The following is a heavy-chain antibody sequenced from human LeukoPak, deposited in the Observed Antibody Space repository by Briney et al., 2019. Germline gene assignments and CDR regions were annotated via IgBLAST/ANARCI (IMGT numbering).Heavy chain of an antibody. CDR3: ARVSCGYNCHYAMDV. CDR1: GYTFASYG. V-gene: IGHV1-18*01. J-gene: IGHJ6*02. CDR2: VSANSGNT. Sequence: ASVKVSCKASGYTFASYGISWLRQAPGQGLEWVGWVSANSGNTKYAERVQGRASMTADTSTSTAYMELRSLRSDDTALYYCARVSCGYNCHYAMDVWGQGTTVTVSS. D-gene: IGHD5-18*01.